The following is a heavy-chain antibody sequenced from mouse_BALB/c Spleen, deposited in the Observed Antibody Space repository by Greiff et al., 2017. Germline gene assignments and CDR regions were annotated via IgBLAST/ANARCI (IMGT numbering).Heavy chain of an antibody. CDR2: ISSGSSTI. Sequence: EVQLVESGGGLVQPGGSRKLSCAASGFTFSSFGMHWVRQAPEKGLEWVAYISSGSSTIYYADTVKGRFTISRDNPKNTLFLQMTSLRSEDTAMYYCARSGGRRNYYAMDYWGQGTSVTVSS. D-gene: IGHD2-12*01. V-gene: IGHV5-17*02. J-gene: IGHJ4*01. CDR1: GFTFSSFG. CDR3: ARSGGRRNYYAMDY.